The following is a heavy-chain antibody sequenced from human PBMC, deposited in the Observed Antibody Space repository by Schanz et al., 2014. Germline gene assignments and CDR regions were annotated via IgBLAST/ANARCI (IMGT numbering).Heavy chain of an antibody. V-gene: IGHV1-18*01. CDR2: IGGSDGNT. Sequence: QVQLVQSGREVKTPGASVKVSCKASGYTFTRSGISWVRQAPGQGLEWMGWIGGSDGNTNFAQKFQGRVTMTTDTSTSTVYMELRSLTSDDSAVYYCARDRDQWDGNYLDYWGQGTLVTVSS. CDR3: ARDRDQWDGNYLDY. J-gene: IGHJ4*02. D-gene: IGHD1-26*01. CDR1: GYTFTRSG.